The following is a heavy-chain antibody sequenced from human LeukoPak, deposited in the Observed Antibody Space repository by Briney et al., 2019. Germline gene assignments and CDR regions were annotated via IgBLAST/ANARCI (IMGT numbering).Heavy chain of an antibody. V-gene: IGHV4-59*01. D-gene: IGHD3-22*01. CDR1: GGSISSYF. J-gene: IGHJ4*02. Sequence: SETLSLTCIVSGGSISSYFWSWIRQPPGKGLEWLGYISNSGSTNYNPSLKSRVTISADTSKNQFSLKLSSVTAADTAVYYWARGRSGYYYGWGQGTLVTVSS. CDR3: ARGRSGYYYG. CDR2: ISNSGST.